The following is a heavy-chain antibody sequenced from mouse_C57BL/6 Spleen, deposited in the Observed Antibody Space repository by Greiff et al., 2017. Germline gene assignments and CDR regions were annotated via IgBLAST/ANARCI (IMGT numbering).Heavy chain of an antibody. J-gene: IGHJ4*01. CDR3: ATAIYYDYDEDYAMDY. CDR1: GYTFTSYG. D-gene: IGHD2-4*01. Sequence: VQLQESGAELARPGASVTLSCKASGYTFTSYGISWVKQRTGQGLEWIGELYPRSGNTYYNEKFKGKATLTADKSSSTAYMELRSLTSEDSAVYFCATAIYYDYDEDYAMDYWGQGTSVTVSS. CDR2: LYPRSGNT. V-gene: IGHV1-81*01.